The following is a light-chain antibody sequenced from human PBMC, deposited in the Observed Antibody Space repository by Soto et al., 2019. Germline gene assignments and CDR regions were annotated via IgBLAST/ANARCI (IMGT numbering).Light chain of an antibody. J-gene: IGLJ1*01. Sequence: QSVLTQPPSASGTPGQRVTISCSVSTSNIGSNTVNWYQQLPGTAPKLLIYSNNQRPSGVPDRFSGSKSGTSASLAISGLQSEDEADYYCAAWDDSLSGYVFGTGTKVTLL. CDR3: AAWDDSLSGYV. CDR1: TSNIGSNT. CDR2: SNN. V-gene: IGLV1-44*01.